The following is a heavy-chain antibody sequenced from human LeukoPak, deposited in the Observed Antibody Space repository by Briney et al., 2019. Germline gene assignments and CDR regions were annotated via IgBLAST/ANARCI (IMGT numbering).Heavy chain of an antibody. J-gene: IGHJ5*02. V-gene: IGHV3-74*01. D-gene: IGHD5-12*01. Sequence: GGSLRLSCAASGFTFSSYWMHWVRQAPGKGLVWVSRINSDGSSTSYADSVKGRFTISRDNAKNTLYLQMNSLRAEDTAVYYCARVIPRDGYNYNWFDPWGQGTLVTVSS. CDR2: INSDGSST. CDR3: ARVIPRDGYNYNWFDP. CDR1: GFTFSSYW.